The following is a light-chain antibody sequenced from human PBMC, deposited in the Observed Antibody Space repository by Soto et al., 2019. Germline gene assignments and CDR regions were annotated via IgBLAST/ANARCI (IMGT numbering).Light chain of an antibody. Sequence: DSVMTQSPDSLAVPLGERATFNCKSSQSVFFTSNDKNNLAWYQQKPGQPPKLLIYWASTRESGVPDRFRRSGSGRDFTLTITSLQAEDVAVYYCEQDSSAPFAFGGVTKVEI. J-gene: IGKJ4*01. CDR2: WAS. V-gene: IGKV4-1*01. CDR1: QSVFFTSNDKNN. CDR3: EQDSSAPFA.